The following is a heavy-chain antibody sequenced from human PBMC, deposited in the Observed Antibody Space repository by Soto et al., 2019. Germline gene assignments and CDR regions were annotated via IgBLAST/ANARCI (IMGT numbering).Heavy chain of an antibody. D-gene: IGHD6-19*01. V-gene: IGHV4-34*01. J-gene: IGHJ4*02. CDR2: INHSGST. CDR1: GGSFSGYY. CDR3: ARGEQWLKY. Sequence: QVQLQQWGAGLLKPSETLSLTCAVYGGSFSGYYWSWIRQPPGKGLEWTGEINHSGSTNYNPSLKSRVTISVDTSKTPVSLKLSSVTAADTAVYYCARGEQWLKYWGQGTLVTVSS.